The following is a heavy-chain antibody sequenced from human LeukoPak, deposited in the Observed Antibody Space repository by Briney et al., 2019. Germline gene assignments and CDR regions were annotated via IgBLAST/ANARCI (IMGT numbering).Heavy chain of an antibody. Sequence: GESLKISCKGSGYSFTSYWIGWVRQMPGKGLEWMGIIYPGDSDTRYSPSFQGQVTISADKSISTAYLQWSSLKASDTAMYYSARLDTAMEDYYYYGMDVWGQGTTVTVSS. V-gene: IGHV5-51*01. CDR2: IYPGDSDT. CDR3: ARLDTAMEDYYYYGMDV. J-gene: IGHJ6*02. CDR1: GYSFTSYW. D-gene: IGHD5-18*01.